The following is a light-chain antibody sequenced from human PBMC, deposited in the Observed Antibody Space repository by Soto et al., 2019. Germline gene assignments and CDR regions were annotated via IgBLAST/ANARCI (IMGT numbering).Light chain of an antibody. J-gene: IGKJ1*01. CDR2: DAS. V-gene: IGKV1-5*01. CDR1: QDISRW. Sequence: IQMTQSPATLSASVGDSVRITCLASQDISRWLAWYQQKPGKAPKVLIWDASSLQRGVPSRFTGSGSGTEFTLTIKGLQPDDLATYYCQKYNGYRTWTVGKGTKVDIK. CDR3: QKYNGYRTWT.